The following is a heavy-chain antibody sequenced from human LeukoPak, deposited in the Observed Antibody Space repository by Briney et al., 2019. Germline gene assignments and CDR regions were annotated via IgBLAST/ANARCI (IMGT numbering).Heavy chain of an antibody. V-gene: IGHV3-30-3*01. CDR2: ISYDGSNK. D-gene: IGHD6-13*01. Sequence: PGGSLRLSCAASGFTFSSYAMHWVRQAPGKGLEWVAVISYDGSNKYYADSVKGRFTISRDNSKNTLYLQMNSLRAEDTAVYYCVRDRGKQQPAKKETNYYYYGMDVWGQGTTVTVSS. J-gene: IGHJ6*02. CDR1: GFTFSSYA. CDR3: VRDRGKQQPAKKETNYYYYGMDV.